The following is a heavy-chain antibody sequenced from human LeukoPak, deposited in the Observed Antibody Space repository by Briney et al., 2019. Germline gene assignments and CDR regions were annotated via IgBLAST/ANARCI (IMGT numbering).Heavy chain of an antibody. Sequence: SETLSLTCGVYGGSFIGYYWSWIRQPPGKGLEWMGEIKHSGSTNYNPALKSRVTISVDTAKNQFSRQLSSVTPADPAVYYCARGLGDPIDYWRQPTLVTVS. J-gene: IGHJ4*02. D-gene: IGHD2-21*01. CDR3: ARGLGDPIDY. CDR1: GGSFIGYY. CDR2: IKHSGST. V-gene: IGHV4-34*01.